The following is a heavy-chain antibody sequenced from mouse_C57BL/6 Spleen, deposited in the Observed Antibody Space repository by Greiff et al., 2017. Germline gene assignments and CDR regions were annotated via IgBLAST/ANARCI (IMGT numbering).Heavy chain of an antibody. Sequence: EVKLMESGGGLVKPGGSLKLSCAASGFTFSDYGMHWVRQAPEKGLEWVAYISSGSSTIYYADTVKGRFTISRDNAKNTLFLQMTSLRSEDTAMYYCAYSYFDYWGQGTTLTVSS. V-gene: IGHV5-17*01. CDR3: AYSYFDY. CDR1: GFTFSDYG. D-gene: IGHD2-1*01. CDR2: ISSGSSTI. J-gene: IGHJ2*01.